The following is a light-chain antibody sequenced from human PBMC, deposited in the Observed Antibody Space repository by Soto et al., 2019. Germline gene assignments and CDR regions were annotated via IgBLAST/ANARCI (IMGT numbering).Light chain of an antibody. CDR1: QGVSSSY. CDR2: GAS. V-gene: IGKV3-15*01. CDR3: QQYSNWWT. Sequence: EIVLTQSPGTLSLSPGERATLSCRASQGVSSSYLAWYHQKPGQAPRLLIYGASTRATGIPVRFSGSGSGTEFTLTISSLQSEDVAVYYCQQYSNWWTFGQGTKVDIK. J-gene: IGKJ1*01.